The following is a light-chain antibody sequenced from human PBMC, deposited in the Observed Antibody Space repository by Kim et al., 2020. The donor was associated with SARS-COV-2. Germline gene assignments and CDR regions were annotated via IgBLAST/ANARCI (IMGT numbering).Light chain of an antibody. V-gene: IGKV3-20*01. CDR1: QSVSSSY. J-gene: IGKJ2*01. Sequence: EIVLTQSPGTLSLSPGERATLSRRASQSVSSSYLAWYQQKPGQAPRLLIYGASSRATGIPDRFNGSGSGTDFTLTISRLEPEDFAVYYCQQYGSSMYTFGQGTKLEIK. CDR2: GAS. CDR3: QQYGSSMYT.